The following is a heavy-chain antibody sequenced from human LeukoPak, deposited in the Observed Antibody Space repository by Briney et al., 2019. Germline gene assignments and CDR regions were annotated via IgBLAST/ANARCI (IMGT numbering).Heavy chain of an antibody. J-gene: IGHJ4*02. CDR1: EFTFSHSA. Sequence: GGSLRLSCAASEFTFSHSAMTWVRQAPGKGLEWVSTISGFGESTFYADSVKGRFTISRDNSKNTVFLQMNSLRAEDTAVYYCARANYYDISGYDYWGQGTLVTVSS. CDR3: ARANYYDISGYDY. V-gene: IGHV3-23*01. D-gene: IGHD3-22*01. CDR2: ISGFGEST.